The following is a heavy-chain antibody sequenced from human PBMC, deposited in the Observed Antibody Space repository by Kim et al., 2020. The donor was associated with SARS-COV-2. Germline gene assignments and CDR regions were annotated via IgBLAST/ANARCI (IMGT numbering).Heavy chain of an antibody. CDR3: AEGVAAAGHCDY. D-gene: IGHD6-13*01. CDR1: GGTFSSYA. J-gene: IGHJ4*02. Sequence: SVKVSCKASGGTFSSYAISWVRQAPGQGLEWMGGIIPIFVTANYAQKFQGRVTITADESTSTAYMELSSLRSEDTAVYYCAEGVAAAGHCDYWGQGTLVTVSS. V-gene: IGHV1-69*13. CDR2: IIPIFVTA.